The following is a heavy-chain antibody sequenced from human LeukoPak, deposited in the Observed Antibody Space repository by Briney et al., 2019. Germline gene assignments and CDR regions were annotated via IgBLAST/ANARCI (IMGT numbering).Heavy chain of an antibody. J-gene: IGHJ5*02. CDR3: ARAAGHGGFDP. CDR2: IYSGGST. Sequence: GGSLRLSCAAPEFSVGSNYMTWFRQAPGKGLEWVSLIYSGGSTYYADSVKGRFTISRDNSKNTLYLQMNSLRAEDTAVYYCARAAGHGGFDPWGQGTLVTVSS. CDR1: EFSVGSNY. D-gene: IGHD3-10*01. V-gene: IGHV3-66*01.